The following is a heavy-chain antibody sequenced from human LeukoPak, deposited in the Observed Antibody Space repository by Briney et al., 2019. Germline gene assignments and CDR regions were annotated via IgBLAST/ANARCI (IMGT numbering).Heavy chain of an antibody. CDR2: IIPIFGTA. D-gene: IGHD7-27*01. CDR1: GGTFSSYA. CDR3: ARGYWGSWYFDY. V-gene: IGHV1-69*05. J-gene: IGHJ4*02. Sequence: SVKVSCKASGGTFSSYAISWVRQAPGQGLEWMGRIIPIFGTANYAQKFQGRVTITTDESTSTAYMELSSLRSDDTAVYYCARGYWGSWYFDYWGQGTLVTVSS.